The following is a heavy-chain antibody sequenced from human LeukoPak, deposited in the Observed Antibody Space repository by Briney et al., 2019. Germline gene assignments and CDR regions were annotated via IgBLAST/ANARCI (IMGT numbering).Heavy chain of an antibody. CDR1: GFTFSSYW. CDR3: AKDYGEVVPAAMSR. J-gene: IGHJ4*02. CDR2: INTDGSST. D-gene: IGHD2-2*01. V-gene: IGHV3-74*01. Sequence: GGSLRLSCAASGFTFSSYWMHWVRQAPGKGLVWVSRINTDGSSTSYADSVKGRFTISRDNAKNSLYLQMNSLRAEDTAVYYCAKDYGEVVPAAMSRWGQGTLVTVYS.